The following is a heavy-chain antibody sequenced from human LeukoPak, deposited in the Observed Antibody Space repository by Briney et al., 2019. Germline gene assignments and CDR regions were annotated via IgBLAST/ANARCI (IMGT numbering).Heavy chain of an antibody. Sequence: GASVKVSCKASGYTFTSYDINWVRQATGQGLEWMGWMNPNSGNTGYAQKFQGRVTMTRNTSISTAYMELSSLRSEDTAVYYCARANWGVDMGSSWWATGYYYYGMDVWGQGTTVTVSS. CDR2: MNPNSGNT. CDR3: ARANWGVDMGSSWWATGYYYYGMDV. V-gene: IGHV1-8*01. CDR1: GYTFTSYD. D-gene: IGHD6-13*01. J-gene: IGHJ6*02.